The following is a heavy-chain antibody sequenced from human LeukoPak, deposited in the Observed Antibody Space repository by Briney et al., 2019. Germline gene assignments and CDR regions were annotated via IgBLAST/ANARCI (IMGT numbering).Heavy chain of an antibody. J-gene: IGHJ5*02. CDR3: AHSFRYYGSGSQLVNWFDP. V-gene: IGHV2-5*02. CDR2: IYWDDDK. D-gene: IGHD3-10*01. Sequence: SGPTLVKPTQTLTLTCTFSGFSLSTVGVGVGWIRQPPGKALEWLALIYWDDDKRYSPSLKSRLTITKDTSKNQVVLTMTNMDPVDTATYYCAHSFRYYGSGSQLVNWFDPWGQGTLVTVSS. CDR1: GFSLSTVGVG.